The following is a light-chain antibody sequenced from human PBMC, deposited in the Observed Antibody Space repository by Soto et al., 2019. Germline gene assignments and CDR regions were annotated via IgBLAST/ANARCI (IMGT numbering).Light chain of an antibody. CDR1: QSISTW. J-gene: IGKJ1*01. CDR2: RAS. CDR3: LQYDNYWT. Sequence: DIQMTQSPSTLSAFVGDRVSVTCLASQSISTWLAWYQQKPGQAPKLLIYRASSLQSGVPSRFSGSGSGTEFTLTISSLQTDDFATYYCLQYDNYWTFGQGTKVEIK. V-gene: IGKV1-5*03.